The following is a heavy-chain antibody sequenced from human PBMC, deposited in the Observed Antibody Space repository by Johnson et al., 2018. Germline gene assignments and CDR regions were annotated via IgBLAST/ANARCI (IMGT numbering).Heavy chain of an antibody. CDR1: GFSFTNYW. Sequence: VQLVESGGGLVQPGGSLRISCTASGFSFTNYWMHWVRQAPGKGLVWVSRIDYDGSRTDYADSVKGPFSISRDNAKNTLHLQMNSLRVDETALYYCVREGFYGSLDIWGHGTLVSVSS. CDR3: VREGFYGSLDI. D-gene: IGHD2/OR15-2a*01. V-gene: IGHV3-74*01. J-gene: IGHJ3*02. CDR2: IDYDGSRT.